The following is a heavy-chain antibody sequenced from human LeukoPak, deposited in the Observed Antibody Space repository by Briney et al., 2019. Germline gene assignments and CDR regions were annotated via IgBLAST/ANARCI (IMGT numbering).Heavy chain of an antibody. Sequence: GSLRLSCAASGFPFSSYGMHWVRQAPGKGLEWVAVISYDGSNKYYADSVKGRFTISRDNSKNTLYLQMNSLRAKDTAVYYCAKDPDQSQGGFDYWGQGTLVTVSS. V-gene: IGHV3-30*18. CDR3: AKDPDQSQGGFDY. CDR2: ISYDGSNK. D-gene: IGHD2-15*01. J-gene: IGHJ4*02. CDR1: GFPFSSYG.